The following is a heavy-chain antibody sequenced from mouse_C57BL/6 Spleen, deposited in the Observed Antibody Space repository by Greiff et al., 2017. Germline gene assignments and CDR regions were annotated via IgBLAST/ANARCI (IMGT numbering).Heavy chain of an antibody. CDR2: IDPNSGGT. Sequence: QVQLQQPGAELVKPGASVKLSCKASGYTFTSYWMHWVKQRPGRGLEWIGRIDPNSGGTKYNEKFKSKATLTVDKPSSTAYMQRSSLASEDSAVYYWARVRDNSGPWAMGYWGQGTSVTVSS. CDR3: ARVRDNSGPWAMGY. CDR1: GYTFTSYW. D-gene: IGHD3-2*02. J-gene: IGHJ4*01. V-gene: IGHV1-72*01.